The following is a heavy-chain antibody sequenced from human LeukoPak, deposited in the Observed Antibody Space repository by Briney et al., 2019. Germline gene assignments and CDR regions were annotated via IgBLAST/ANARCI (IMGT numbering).Heavy chain of an antibody. V-gene: IGHV3-48*01. CDR2: IYSSSSTI. Sequence: GGSLRLSCAASGFTFSSYSMNWVRQAPGKGLEWVSYIYSSSSTIYYADSVKGRFTVSRDNAKNSLYLQMNSLRAEDTAVYYCARISSGYYFIDYWGQGTLVTVSS. D-gene: IGHD3-22*01. J-gene: IGHJ4*02. CDR1: GFTFSSYS. CDR3: ARISSGYYFIDY.